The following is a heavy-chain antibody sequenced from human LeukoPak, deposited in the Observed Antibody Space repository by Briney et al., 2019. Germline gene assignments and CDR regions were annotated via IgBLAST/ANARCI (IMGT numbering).Heavy chain of an antibody. CDR3: ATAGYCSGGSCPRDGMDV. J-gene: IGHJ6*02. Sequence: PSETLSLTCTVSGGSISSYYWSWIRQPPGKGLEWIGYIYYSGGTNYNPSLKSRVTISVDTSKNQFSLKLSSVTAADTAVYYCATAGYCSGGSCPRDGMDVWGQGTTVTVSS. CDR1: GGSISSYY. V-gene: IGHV4-59*01. D-gene: IGHD2-15*01. CDR2: IYYSGGT.